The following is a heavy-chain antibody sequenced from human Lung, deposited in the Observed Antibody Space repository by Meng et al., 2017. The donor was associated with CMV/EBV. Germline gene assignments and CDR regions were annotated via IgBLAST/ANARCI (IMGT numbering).Heavy chain of an antibody. CDR2: IKSDGSEK. CDR3: RDGHYSNR. CDR1: GFIFSNFW. V-gene: IGHV3-7*02. D-gene: IGHD2-8*01. J-gene: IGHJ4*02. Sequence: VGLLESGGGLVQPVGSLRLSCTVSGFIFSNFWMSWVRQAPGKGLEWVANIKSDGSEKYYLDSVKGRFTISRDNAKNSLYLQMSSLRVEDTALYYCRDGHYSNRWGQGTLVTVSS.